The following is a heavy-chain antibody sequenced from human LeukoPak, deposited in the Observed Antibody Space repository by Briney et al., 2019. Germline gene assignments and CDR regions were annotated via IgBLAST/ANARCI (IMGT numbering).Heavy chain of an antibody. J-gene: IGHJ5*02. CDR1: GFTFSSYG. D-gene: IGHD6-13*01. CDR2: IWYDGSNK. V-gene: IGHV3-33*01. CDR3: TRTPRGYTWFDP. Sequence: GGSLRLSCAASGFTFSSYGMHWVRQAPGKGLEWVAVIWYDGSNKYYAGSVKGRFTISRDNYKNTLYLQMNSLKTEDTAVYYCTRTPRGYTWFDPWGQGTLVTVSS.